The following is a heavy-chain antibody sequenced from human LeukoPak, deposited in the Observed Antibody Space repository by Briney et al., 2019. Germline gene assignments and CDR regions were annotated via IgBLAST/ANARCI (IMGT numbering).Heavy chain of an antibody. CDR3: AREALWPYFYLDL. V-gene: IGHV3-7*03. Sequence: GGSLRLSCVASGFTFSNHWMTWVRQVPGKGLEWVANMKPDGSEKYFVDSVRGRFTVSRDNARNSLYMQMNSLRAEDTAIYYCAREALWPYFYLDLWGRGTLVTVSS. CDR1: GFTFSNHW. CDR2: MKPDGSEK. D-gene: IGHD2-21*01. J-gene: IGHJ2*01.